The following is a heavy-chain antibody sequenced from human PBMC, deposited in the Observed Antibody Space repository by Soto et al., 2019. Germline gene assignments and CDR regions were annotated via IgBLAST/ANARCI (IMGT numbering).Heavy chain of an antibody. CDR3: ARWQYYDYVWGSYRYTDGFDY. CDR2: INSDGSST. V-gene: IGHV3-74*01. D-gene: IGHD3-16*02. J-gene: IGHJ4*02. Sequence: PGGSLRLSCAASGFTFSSYWMHWVRQAPGKGLVWVSRINSDGSSTSYADSVKGRFTISRDNAKNTLYLQMNSLRAEDTAVYYCARWQYYDYVWGSYRYTDGFDYWGQGTLVTVSS. CDR1: GFTFSSYW.